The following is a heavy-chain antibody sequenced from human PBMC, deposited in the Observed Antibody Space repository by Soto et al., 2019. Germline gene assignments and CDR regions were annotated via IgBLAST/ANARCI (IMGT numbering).Heavy chain of an antibody. Sequence: QVQLQESGPGLVKPSGTLSLTCAVSSGSISSNKWWSWVRQPPGKGLEWIGEIYHSGSTNYNPSLTSRVTISVDKSKNQFSLKLYSVTAADTAVYYCARASLGSIAAADAFDIWGQGTMVTVSS. CDR1: SGSISSNKW. V-gene: IGHV4-4*02. CDR2: IYHSGST. J-gene: IGHJ3*02. D-gene: IGHD7-27*01. CDR3: ARASLGSIAAADAFDI.